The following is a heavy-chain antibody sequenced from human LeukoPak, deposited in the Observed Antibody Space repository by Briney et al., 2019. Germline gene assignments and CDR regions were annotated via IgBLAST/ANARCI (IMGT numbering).Heavy chain of an antibody. Sequence: ASVKVSCKASGYTFIDYAINWVRQAPGQGLEWMGWINTNTGNPTYAQGFTGRFVFSLDTSVSTTYLQISNLKAEDTAVYYCARDPGDDLVVPGDPWGQGTLVTVSS. CDR2: INTNTGNP. CDR3: ARDPGDDLVVPGDP. V-gene: IGHV7-4-1*02. CDR1: GYTFIDYA. D-gene: IGHD2-2*01. J-gene: IGHJ5*02.